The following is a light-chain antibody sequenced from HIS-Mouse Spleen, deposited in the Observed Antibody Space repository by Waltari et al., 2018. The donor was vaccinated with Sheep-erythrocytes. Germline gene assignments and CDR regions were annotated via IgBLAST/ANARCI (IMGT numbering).Light chain of an antibody. CDR1: SSNIGSNT. V-gene: IGLV1-44*01. CDR3: CSYAGSSTLV. CDR2: SNT. J-gene: IGLJ2*01. Sequence: QSVLTQPPSASGTPGQRVTISCSGSSSNIGSNTVNWYQQLPGTAPKLLIYSNTQRPSGVPDRFSGSKSGNTASLTISGLQAEDEADYYCCSYAGSSTLVFGGGTKLTVL.